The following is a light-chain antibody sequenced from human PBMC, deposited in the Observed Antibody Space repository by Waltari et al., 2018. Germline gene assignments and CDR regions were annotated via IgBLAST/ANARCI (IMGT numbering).Light chain of an antibody. J-gene: IGLJ2*01. CDR3: QSYDDRQSVV. CDR1: SSNLGSDYD. CDR2: GGT. Sequence: QFVLTQPPSISGAPGQRVTISCIGSSSNLGSDYDVHWYQQLPQTAPKLLIYGGTCRPSGVPRRFSGSRSGTSASLVITGLQAEDEATYYCQSYDDRQSVVFGGGTKLTVL. V-gene: IGLV1-40*01.